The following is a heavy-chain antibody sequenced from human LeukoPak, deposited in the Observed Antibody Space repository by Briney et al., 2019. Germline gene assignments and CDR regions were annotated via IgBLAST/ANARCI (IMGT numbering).Heavy chain of an antibody. D-gene: IGHD6-13*01. CDR3: ARDRYGVGYSSSWFYFDY. Sequence: GGSLRLSCAASGFTFSSYAMHWVRQAPGKGLEWVAVISYDGSNKYYADSVKGRFTISRDNSKNTLYLQMNSLRAEDTAVYYCARDRYGVGYSSSWFYFDYWGQGTLVTVSS. CDR2: ISYDGSNK. J-gene: IGHJ4*02. V-gene: IGHV3-30-3*01. CDR1: GFTFSSYA.